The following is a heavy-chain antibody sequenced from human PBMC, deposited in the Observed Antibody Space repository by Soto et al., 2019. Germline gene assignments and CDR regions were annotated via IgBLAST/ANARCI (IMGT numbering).Heavy chain of an antibody. D-gene: IGHD3-10*01. CDR3: AKDRLGAKYDY. CDR1: GFTFSSYA. Sequence: LRLSCAASGFTFSSYAVSWVRQAPGKGLEWVSAISGSGGSTYYADSVKGRLTISRDNSKNTLYLQMNSLRAEDTAVYYCAKDRLGAKYDYWGQGTLVTVSS. CDR2: ISGSGGST. J-gene: IGHJ4*02. V-gene: IGHV3-23*01.